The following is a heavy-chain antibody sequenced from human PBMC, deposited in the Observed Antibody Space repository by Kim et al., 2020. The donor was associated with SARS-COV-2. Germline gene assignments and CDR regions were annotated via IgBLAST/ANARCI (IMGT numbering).Heavy chain of an antibody. Sequence: SETLSLTCTVSGGSISSSSYYWGWIRQPPGKGLEWIGSIYYSGSTYYNPSLKSRVTISVDTSKNQFSLKLSSVTAADTAVYYCARQGYSSGWVYYYYYGMDVWGQGTTVTVPS. CDR1: GGSISSSSYY. CDR2: IYYSGST. CDR3: ARQGYSSGWVYYYYYGMDV. D-gene: IGHD6-19*01. V-gene: IGHV4-39*01. J-gene: IGHJ6*02.